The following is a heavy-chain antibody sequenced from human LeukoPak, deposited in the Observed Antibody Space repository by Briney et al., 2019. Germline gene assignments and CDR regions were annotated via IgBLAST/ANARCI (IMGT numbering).Heavy chain of an antibody. CDR2: INPNSGGR. CDR1: GYTFTGYY. D-gene: IGHD1-26*01. V-gene: IGHV1-2*02. CDR3: ARSGSYYGAFDI. J-gene: IGHJ3*02. Sequence: ASVKVSCKSSGYTFTGYYMHWVRQAPGQGLEWMGWINPNSGGRNYAQKFQGRVTMTRDTSISTAYMELSRLRSDDTAVYYCARSGSYYGAFDIWGQGTMVTVSS.